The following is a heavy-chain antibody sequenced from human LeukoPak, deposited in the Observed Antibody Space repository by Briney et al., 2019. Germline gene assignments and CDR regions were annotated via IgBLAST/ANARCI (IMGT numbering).Heavy chain of an antibody. V-gene: IGHV1-46*01. CDR2: INPSGGST. CDR3: AREILGEYYYYYYGMDV. J-gene: IGHJ6*02. D-gene: IGHD1-26*01. CDR1: GYTFTSYY. Sequence: ASVKVSWKASGYTFTSYYMHWVRQAPGQGLEWMGIINPSGGSTSYAQKFQGRVTMTRDTSMSTVYMELSSLRSEDTAVYYCAREILGEYYYYYYGMDVWGQGTTVTVSS.